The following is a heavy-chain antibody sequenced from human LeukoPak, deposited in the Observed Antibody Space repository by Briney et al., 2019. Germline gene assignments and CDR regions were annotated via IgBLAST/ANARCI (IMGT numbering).Heavy chain of an antibody. J-gene: IGHJ4*02. V-gene: IGHV1-46*01. CDR2: INPSSGGT. Sequence: ASVKVSCKASGYTFTSYYMHWVRQAPGQGLEWMGIINPSSGGTSYPQKFQGRVTMTRDTSTSTVYMELSSLRSDDTAVYYCARGGGSGWYHYFGYWGQGTLVTVSA. D-gene: IGHD6-19*01. CDR1: GYTFTSYY. CDR3: ARGGGSGWYHYFGY.